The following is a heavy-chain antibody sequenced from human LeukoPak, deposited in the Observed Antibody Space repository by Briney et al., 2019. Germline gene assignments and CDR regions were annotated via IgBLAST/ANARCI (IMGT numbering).Heavy chain of an antibody. CDR2: IYYTGST. V-gene: IGHV4-39*07. CDR1: SGSISSSTYY. J-gene: IGHJ4*02. Sequence: SETLSLTCTVSSGSISSSTYYWGWIRQPPGKGLEWIGTIYYTGSTYYNPSLKSRVTISVDTSKNQFSLKLTSVTAADTAVYYCARDRGELLWFGELLSHFDYWGQGTLVTVSS. D-gene: IGHD3-10*01. CDR3: ARDRGELLWFGELLSHFDY.